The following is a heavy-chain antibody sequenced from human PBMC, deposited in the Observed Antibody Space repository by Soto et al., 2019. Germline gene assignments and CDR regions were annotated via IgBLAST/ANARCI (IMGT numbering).Heavy chain of an antibody. Sequence: GASVKVSCKTSGYNFGTYGITWVRQAPGQGLEWMGWISVYSGNTHYAQKFHDRVTLTTDTSTTTAYMDLRNLTSDDSAFYYCARHTPLFESSGSADYWGQGTLVTVYS. CDR1: GYNFGTYG. J-gene: IGHJ4*02. D-gene: IGHD3-22*01. CDR2: ISVYSGNT. V-gene: IGHV1-18*01. CDR3: ARHTPLFESSGSADY.